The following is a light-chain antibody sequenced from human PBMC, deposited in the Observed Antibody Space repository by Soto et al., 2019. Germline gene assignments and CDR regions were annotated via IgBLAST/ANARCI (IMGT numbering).Light chain of an antibody. Sequence: QAVVTQPPSVSAAPGQKVTISCSGSSSNIGNNYVSWYQQLPGTAPKLLIYDNNKRPSGIPDRFSGSKSGTSATLGITGLQTGDEADYYCGTWDYSLSAVVFGGGTKVTVL. V-gene: IGLV1-51*01. J-gene: IGLJ2*01. CDR2: DNN. CDR3: GTWDYSLSAVV. CDR1: SSNIGNNY.